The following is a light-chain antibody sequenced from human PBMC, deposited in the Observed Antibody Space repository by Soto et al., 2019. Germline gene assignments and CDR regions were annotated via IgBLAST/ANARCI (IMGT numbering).Light chain of an antibody. Sequence: EIVMTQSPATLSVSPGERATLSCRASQSVSSNLAWYQQKHGQAPRRLIYGASTRATGIPARFSGSGSGTEFTLTISSLQSEDFAVYYCQQYHNWPPLTFGGGTKVEIK. CDR2: GAS. CDR1: QSVSSN. V-gene: IGKV3-15*01. J-gene: IGKJ4*01. CDR3: QQYHNWPPLT.